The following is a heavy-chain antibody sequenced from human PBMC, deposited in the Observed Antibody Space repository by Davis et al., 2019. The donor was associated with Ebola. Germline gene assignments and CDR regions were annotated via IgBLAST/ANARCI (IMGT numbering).Heavy chain of an antibody. J-gene: IGHJ4*02. CDR1: GYTFTGYY. D-gene: IGHD3-16*02. CDR2: INPNSGGT. Sequence: ASVKVSCKASGYTFTGYYMHWVRQAPGQGLEWMGWINPNSGGTNYAQKFQGRVTMTRDTSISTAYMELSRLRSDDTAVYYCARGDYVWGSYRHLDYWGQGTLVTVSS. V-gene: IGHV1-2*02. CDR3: ARGDYVWGSYRHLDY.